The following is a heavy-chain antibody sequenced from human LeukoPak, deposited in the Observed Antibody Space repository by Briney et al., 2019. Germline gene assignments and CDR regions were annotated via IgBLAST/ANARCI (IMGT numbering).Heavy chain of an antibody. D-gene: IGHD5-24*01. CDR2: VHPSGST. Sequence: PSETLSLACTLSGDSLRPYYLTWIRQPPGKGLQWIGHVHPSGSTSYNPHLKSRVTISADTSKYQFSLSLTFVSAADTAIYYCATGADAYITGYWGQGTLVSVSS. CDR1: GDSLRPYY. V-gene: IGHV4-59*12. J-gene: IGHJ4*02. CDR3: ATGADAYITGY.